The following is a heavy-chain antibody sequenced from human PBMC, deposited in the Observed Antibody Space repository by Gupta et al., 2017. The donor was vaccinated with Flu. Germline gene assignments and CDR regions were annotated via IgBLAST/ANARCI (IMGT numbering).Heavy chain of an antibody. V-gene: IGHV1-2*02. CDR3: ARVPTGGIPEN. D-gene: IGHD1-14*01. CDR1: GYTFTGNY. CDR2: INRDGGST. Sequence: QVQLVQSGAEAKEPGASMQISCKASGYTFTGNYLHWVRQAPGQGLEGMGWINRDGGSTHCSQKFQGRVTVNRDTSINKAQMELSGLRSDDTDVDYCARVPTGGIPENWGQGTMGTVSS. J-gene: IGHJ4*02.